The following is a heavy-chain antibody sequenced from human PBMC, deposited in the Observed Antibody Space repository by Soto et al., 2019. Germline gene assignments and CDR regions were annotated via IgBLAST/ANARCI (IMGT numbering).Heavy chain of an antibody. J-gene: IGHJ4*02. CDR2: IWYDGSNK. CDR3: ARKSSGSWYWNGDYFDY. CDR1: GFTFSSYG. D-gene: IGHD6-13*01. Sequence: QVQLVESGGGVVQPGRSLRLSCAASGFTFSSYGMHWVRQAPGKGLEWVAVIWYDGSNKYYADSVKGRFTISRDNSKNTLYLQMNSLRAEDTAVYYCARKSSGSWYWNGDYFDYWGQGTLVTVSS. V-gene: IGHV3-33*01.